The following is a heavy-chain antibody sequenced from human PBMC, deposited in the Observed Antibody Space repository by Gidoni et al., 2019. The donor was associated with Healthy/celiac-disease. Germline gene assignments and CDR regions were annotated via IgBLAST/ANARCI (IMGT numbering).Heavy chain of an antibody. J-gene: IGHJ6*02. CDR2: IIPIFGTA. CDR1: GGTFSSYA. CDR3: ATWWLIPGIAVAGYFGYYGMDV. V-gene: IGHV1-69*06. Sequence: QVQLVQSGAEVKKPGSSVKVSCKASGGTFSSYAIRWVRQAPGQGLEWMGGIIPIFGTANYSQKFQGRVTITADKSTSTAYMELSSLRSEDTAVYYCATWWLIPGIAVAGYFGYYGMDVWGQGTTVTVSS. D-gene: IGHD6-19*01.